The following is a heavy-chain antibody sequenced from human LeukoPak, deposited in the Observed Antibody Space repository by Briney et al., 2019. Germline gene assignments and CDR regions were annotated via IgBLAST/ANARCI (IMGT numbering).Heavy chain of an antibody. D-gene: IGHD4-23*01. V-gene: IGHV5-51*01. CDR1: GYSFTSYW. Sequence: GESLKISCKGSGYSFTSYWIGWVRQMPGKDLEWMGIIYPGDSDTRYSPSFQGQVTISADKSISTAYLQWSSLKASDTAMYHCARGGNSDYYYYGVDVWGQGTTVTVSS. CDR2: IYPGDSDT. J-gene: IGHJ6*02. CDR3: ARGGNSDYYYYGVDV.